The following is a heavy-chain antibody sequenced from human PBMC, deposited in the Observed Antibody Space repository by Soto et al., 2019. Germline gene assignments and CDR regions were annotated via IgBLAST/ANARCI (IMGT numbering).Heavy chain of an antibody. J-gene: IGHJ6*02. V-gene: IGHV3-21*01. Sequence: GGSMRLSCAASGFTFSSYSMNWVRQAPGKGLEWVSSISSSSSYIYYADSVKGRFTISRDNAKNSLYLQMNSLRAEDTAVYYCARELTVPAPYAFWSGYWSQYGMDVWGQGTTDPVSS. D-gene: IGHD3-3*01. CDR3: ARELTVPAPYAFWSGYWSQYGMDV. CDR1: GFTFSSYS. CDR2: ISSSSSYI.